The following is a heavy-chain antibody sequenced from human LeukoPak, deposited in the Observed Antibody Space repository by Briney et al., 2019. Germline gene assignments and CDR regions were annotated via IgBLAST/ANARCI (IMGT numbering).Heavy chain of an antibody. V-gene: IGHV4-59*01. CDR1: GGSTSSYY. CDR2: MYYSGNT. Sequence: SETLSLTCTVSGGSTSSYYWSWIRQPPGKGLEWIGYMYYSGNTKYNPSLKSRVTISVATSKNQFSLNLSSVTAADTAVYYCARAVERIFNDAPWGYFDYWGQGTLVTVSS. CDR3: ARAVERIFNDAPWGYFDY. D-gene: IGHD1-1*01. J-gene: IGHJ4*02.